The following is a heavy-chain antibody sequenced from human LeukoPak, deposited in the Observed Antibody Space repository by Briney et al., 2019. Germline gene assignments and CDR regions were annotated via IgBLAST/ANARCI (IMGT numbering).Heavy chain of an antibody. CDR3: ARSNSSSFSYYYYGMDV. Sequence: SVKLCCTASEGTFSSYAISWVRQAPGQGLELMGRIIPILGIANYAQKFQGRVTITADKSTSTAYMELSSLRSEDTAVYYCARSNSSSFSYYYYGMDVWGQGTTVTVSS. V-gene: IGHV1-69*04. CDR1: EGTFSSYA. J-gene: IGHJ6*02. D-gene: IGHD6-6*01. CDR2: IIPILGIA.